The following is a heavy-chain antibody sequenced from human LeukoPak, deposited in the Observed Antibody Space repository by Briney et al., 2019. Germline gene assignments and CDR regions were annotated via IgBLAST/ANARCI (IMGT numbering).Heavy chain of an antibody. CDR1: GDSVSNNSAA. V-gene: IGHV6-1*01. Sequence: SQTLSLTCAISGDSVSNNSAAWNWIRQSPSRGLEWLGRTYYKSKWYNDYAVSVKSRITINADTSENQFSLQLKSVTPEDTAVYYCARDSGSYSSSYRFDSWGQGTLVTVSS. CDR2: TYYKSKWYN. J-gene: IGHJ4*02. D-gene: IGHD6-6*01. CDR3: ARDSGSYSSSYRFDS.